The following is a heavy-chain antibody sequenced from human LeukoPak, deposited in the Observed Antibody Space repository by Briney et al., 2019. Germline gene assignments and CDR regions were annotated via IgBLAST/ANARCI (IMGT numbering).Heavy chain of an antibody. CDR3: ARDVVVTAITGPFDY. V-gene: IGHV1-18*01. CDR1: GYTFTSYG. D-gene: IGHD2-21*02. Sequence: GASVKVSRKASGYTFTSYGISWVRQAPGQGLEWMGWISAYNGNTNYAQKLRGRVTMTTDTSTSTAYMELRSLRSDDTAVYYCARDVVVTAITGPFDYWGQGTLVTVSS. J-gene: IGHJ4*02. CDR2: ISAYNGNT.